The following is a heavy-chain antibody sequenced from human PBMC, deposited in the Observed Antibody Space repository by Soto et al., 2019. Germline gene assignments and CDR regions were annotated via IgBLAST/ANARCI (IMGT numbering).Heavy chain of an antibody. CDR1: GFTFSSYS. Sequence: EVQLVESGGGLVQPGGSLRLSCAASGFTFSSYSMNWVRQAPGKGLEWVSYISPSSSTIYYADSVKGRFTISRDNAKNSLYLQMNSLRDEDTAVYYCATESADTAMETRSGMDVWGQGTTVTVSS. CDR2: ISPSSSTI. D-gene: IGHD5-18*01. J-gene: IGHJ6*02. CDR3: ATESADTAMETRSGMDV. V-gene: IGHV3-48*02.